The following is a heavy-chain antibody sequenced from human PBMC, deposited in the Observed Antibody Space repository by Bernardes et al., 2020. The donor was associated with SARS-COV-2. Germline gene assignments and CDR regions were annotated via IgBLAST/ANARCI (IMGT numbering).Heavy chain of an antibody. V-gene: IGHV4-34*01. J-gene: IGHJ3*02. CDR1: GGSFSGYY. CDR2: INHSGSP. D-gene: IGHD3-22*01. Sequence: SETLYLTCAVYGGSFSGYYWSWIRQPPGKELEWIGEINHSGSPNYNPSLKSRVTISVDRSKNQFSLKLSSVAAADTAVYYCARGARISMIVVVMPQAAFDIWGQGTMVTVSS. CDR3: ARGARISMIVVVMPQAAFDI.